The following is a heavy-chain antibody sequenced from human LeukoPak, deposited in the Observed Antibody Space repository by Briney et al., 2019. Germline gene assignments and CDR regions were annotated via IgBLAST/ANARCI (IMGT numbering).Heavy chain of an antibody. Sequence: SETLSLTCSVSSGSITSYYWSWIRQPPGKGLEWIGYIYYSGSTNYNPSLKSRVTISVDTSKNQFSLKLSSVTAADTVVYYCARRYYGSGSHFDYWGPGTLVTVSS. J-gene: IGHJ4*02. CDR1: SGSITSYY. CDR3: ARRYYGSGSHFDY. D-gene: IGHD3-10*01. V-gene: IGHV4-59*08. CDR2: IYYSGST.